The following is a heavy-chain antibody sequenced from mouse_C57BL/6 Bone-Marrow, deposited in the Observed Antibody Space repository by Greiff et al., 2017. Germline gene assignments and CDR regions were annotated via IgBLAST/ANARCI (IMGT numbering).Heavy chain of an antibody. CDR1: GYTFTDYY. D-gene: IGHD4-1*01. CDR2: INPNNGGT. V-gene: IGHV1-26*01. CDR3: ARKLGREFAY. Sequence: VQLQQSGPELVKPGASVKISCKASGYTFTDYYMNWVKQSHGKSLEWIGDINPNNGGTSYNQKFKGKATLTVDKSSSTAYMELRSLTSEDSAVYYCARKLGREFAYWGQGTLVTVSA. J-gene: IGHJ3*01.